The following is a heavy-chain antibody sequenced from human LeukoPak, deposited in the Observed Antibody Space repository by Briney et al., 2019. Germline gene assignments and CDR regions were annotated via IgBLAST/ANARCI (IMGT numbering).Heavy chain of an antibody. CDR1: GYSFTSYW. CDR3: AKVHPSTSWYGYFQH. J-gene: IGHJ1*01. V-gene: IGHV5-51*01. Sequence: GESLKISCKGSGYSFTSYWIGWVRQMPGKGLEWMGIIYPGDSDTRYSPSFQGQVTISADKSSGTAYLHWNSLKASDSGIYYCAKVHPSTSWYGYFQHWGQGTLVVVSS. CDR2: IYPGDSDT. D-gene: IGHD2-2*01.